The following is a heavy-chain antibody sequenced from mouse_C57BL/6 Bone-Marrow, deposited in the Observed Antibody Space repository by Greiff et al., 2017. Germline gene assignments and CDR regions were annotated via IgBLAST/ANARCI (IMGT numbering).Heavy chain of an antibody. D-gene: IGHD2-1*01. Sequence: QVQLQQSGPELVKPGASVKISCKASGYTFTDYYINWVKQRPGQGLEWIGWIFPGSGSTYYNEKFKGKATLTVDKSSSTAYMLLSSLTSEDSAVYFCARTVLLWPRYWYFDVWGTGTTVTVSA. CDR3: ARTVLLWPRYWYFDV. V-gene: IGHV1-75*01. J-gene: IGHJ1*03. CDR2: IFPGSGST. CDR1: GYTFTDYY.